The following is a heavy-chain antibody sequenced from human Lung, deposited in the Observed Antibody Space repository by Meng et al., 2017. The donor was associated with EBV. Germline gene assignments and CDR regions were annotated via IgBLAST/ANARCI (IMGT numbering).Heavy chain of an antibody. Sequence: QVQLVQSGAEGKKPGASVKVSCKASGYIFNNYGVSWVRQAPGQGPEWMGWISAYNGNTNYAQNFQGRFTMTTDTSTSTAYMELRSLRSDDTAVYYCARDLPGGTKGTWLDLWGQGTLVTASS. D-gene: IGHD1-14*01. CDR3: ARDLPGGTKGTWLDL. CDR2: ISAYNGNT. CDR1: GYIFNNYG. J-gene: IGHJ5*02. V-gene: IGHV1-18*01.